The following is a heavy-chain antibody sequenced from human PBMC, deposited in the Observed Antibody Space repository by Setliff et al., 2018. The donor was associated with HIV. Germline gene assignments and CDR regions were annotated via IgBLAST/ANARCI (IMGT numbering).Heavy chain of an antibody. J-gene: IGHJ4*02. CDR2: INTQTGSP. CDR3: TSLMTAVVY. V-gene: IGHV7-4-1*02. CDR1: GYSFINYA. Sequence: GASVKVSCKASGYSFINYAMNWVRQAPGQGLEWMGWINTQTGSPTYAQAFTGRFVFSVDTSVTTAYLQMNSLKTEDTAVYYCTSLMTAVVYWGQGTMVTVSS. D-gene: IGHD4-17*01.